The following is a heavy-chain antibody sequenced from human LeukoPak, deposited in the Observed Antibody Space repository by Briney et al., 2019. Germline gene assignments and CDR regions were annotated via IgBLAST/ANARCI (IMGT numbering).Heavy chain of an antibody. J-gene: IGHJ4*02. CDR2: TYYRSKWYN. CDR1: GDSVSSNRGA. CDR3: ARQLGPIDY. Sequence: SQTLSLTCAISGDSVSSNRGAWSWIRQSPSRGLQWLGRTYYRSKWYNDYAVSEKSRITINADTSKNQFSLQLNSVTPEDTAVYYCARQLGPIDYWGQGTLVTVSS. D-gene: IGHD1-1*01. V-gene: IGHV6-1*01.